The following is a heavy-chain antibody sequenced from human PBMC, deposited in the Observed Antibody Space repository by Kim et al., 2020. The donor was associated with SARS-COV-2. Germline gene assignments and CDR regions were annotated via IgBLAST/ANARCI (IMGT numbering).Heavy chain of an antibody. V-gene: IGHV4-39*01. J-gene: IGHJ6*02. D-gene: IGHD3-10*01. CDR1: GGSISSSSYY. CDR3: ARHVFDGSGSYQYYYYGMDV. CDR2: IYYSGST. Sequence: SETLSLTCTVSGGSISSSSYYWGWIRQPPGKGLEWIGSIYYSGSTYYNPSLKSRVTISVDTSKNQFSLKLSSVTAADTAVYYCARHVFDGSGSYQYYYYGMDVWGQGTTVTVSS.